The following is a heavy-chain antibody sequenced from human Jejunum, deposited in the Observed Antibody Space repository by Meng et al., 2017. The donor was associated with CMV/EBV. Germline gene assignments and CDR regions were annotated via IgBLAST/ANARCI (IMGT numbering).Heavy chain of an antibody. CDR3: ARVFKGGNYFDY. Sequence: AASGVNVSKYMMNWVRQAPGKGREWVSSSSIRSFMYYADSVKGRFTISRDNAKNSLYLQMNSLRAEDTAVYYCARVFKGGNYFDYWGQGTQVTVSS. D-gene: IGHD1-26*01. J-gene: IGHJ4*02. V-gene: IGHV3-21*01. CDR2: SSIRSFM. CDR1: GVNVSKYM.